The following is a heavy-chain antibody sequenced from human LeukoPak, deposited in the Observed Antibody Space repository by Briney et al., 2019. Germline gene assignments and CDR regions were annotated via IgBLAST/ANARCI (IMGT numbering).Heavy chain of an antibody. J-gene: IGHJ4*02. Sequence: SETLSLTCAVYGGSFSGYYWSWIRQPPGKGLEWTGEINHSGSTNYNPSLKSRVTISVDTSKNQFSLKLSSVTAADTAVYYCARGVAWIQLWLGTYYFDYWGQGTLVTVSS. D-gene: IGHD5-18*01. CDR1: GGSFSGYY. CDR2: INHSGST. V-gene: IGHV4-34*01. CDR3: ARGVAWIQLWLGTYYFDY.